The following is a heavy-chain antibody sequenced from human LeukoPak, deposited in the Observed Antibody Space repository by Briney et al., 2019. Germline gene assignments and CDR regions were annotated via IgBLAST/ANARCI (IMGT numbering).Heavy chain of an antibody. J-gene: IGHJ5*02. CDR1: GFTFSSYS. CDR2: ISSSSSYI. V-gene: IGHV3-21*01. D-gene: IGHD6-19*01. CDR3: AREYSSGSHGWFDP. Sequence: PGGSLRLSCAASGFTFSSYSMNWVRQAPGKGLEWVSSISSSSSYIYYADSVKGRFTISRDNAKNSLSLQMNSLRAEDTAVYYCAREYSSGSHGWFDPWGQGTLVTVSS.